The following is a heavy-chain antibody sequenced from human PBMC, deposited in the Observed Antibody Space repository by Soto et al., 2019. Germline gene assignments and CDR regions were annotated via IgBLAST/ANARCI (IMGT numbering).Heavy chain of an antibody. Sequence: PGGSLRLSCSASGFTFSSYAMRWVRQAPGKGLEYVSAISSNGGSTYYADSVKGRFTISRDNSKNTLYLQMSSLRAEDTAVYYCVKDRVKQWLSWYYPDYWGQGTLVTVSS. CDR1: GFTFSSYA. J-gene: IGHJ4*02. D-gene: IGHD6-19*01. CDR3: VKDRVKQWLSWYYPDY. V-gene: IGHV3-64D*06. CDR2: ISSNGGST.